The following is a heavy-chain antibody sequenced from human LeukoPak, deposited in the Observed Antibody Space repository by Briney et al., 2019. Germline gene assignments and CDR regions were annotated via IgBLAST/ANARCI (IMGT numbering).Heavy chain of an antibody. CDR3: AKWGGDYYDRAFDI. J-gene: IGHJ3*02. CDR2: ISSSSSYT. Sequence: GGSLRLSCAASGFTFSSYNMNWVRQAPGKGLEWVSYISSSSSYTNYADSVKGRFTISRDNAKNSLYLQMNSLRAEDTAVYYCAKWGGDYYDRAFDIWGQGTMVTVSS. V-gene: IGHV3-11*03. CDR1: GFTFSSYN. D-gene: IGHD3-22*01.